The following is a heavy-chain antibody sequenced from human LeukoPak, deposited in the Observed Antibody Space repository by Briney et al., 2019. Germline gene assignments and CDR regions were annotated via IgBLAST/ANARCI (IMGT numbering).Heavy chain of an antibody. D-gene: IGHD3-22*01. CDR3: ARDGSGYYYVFQLDY. Sequence: ASVKVSCKASGYIFTDYYMNWVRQAPGQGLEWMGWISPYNAKTHYPQKLQGRVTMTTDTSTNTAYMELRSLRSDDTAIYYCARDGSGYYYVFQLDYWGQGTLVTVSS. CDR1: GYIFTDYY. CDR2: ISPYNAKT. J-gene: IGHJ4*02. V-gene: IGHV1-18*04.